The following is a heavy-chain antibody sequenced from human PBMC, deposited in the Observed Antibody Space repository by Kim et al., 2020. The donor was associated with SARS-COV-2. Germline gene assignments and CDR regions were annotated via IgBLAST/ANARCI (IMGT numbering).Heavy chain of an antibody. D-gene: IGHD5-12*01. CDR3: ARSPSSPSWLRFRRYYFDY. CDR2: INHSGST. CDR1: GGSFSGYY. V-gene: IGHV4-34*01. J-gene: IGHJ4*02. Sequence: SETLSLTCAVYGGSFSGYYWSWIRQPPGKGLEWIGEINHSGSTNYNPSLKSRVTISVDTSKNQFSLKLSSVTAADTAVYYCARSPSSPSWLRFRRYYFDYWGQGTLVTVSS.